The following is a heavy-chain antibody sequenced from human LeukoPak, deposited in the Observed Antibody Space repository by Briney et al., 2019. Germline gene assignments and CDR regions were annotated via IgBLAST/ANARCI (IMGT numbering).Heavy chain of an antibody. CDR1: GYTFTGYY. CDR2: IIPNSGVT. CDR3: AGDFQTEAPDY. D-gene: IGHD2/OR15-2a*01. Sequence: ASVKVSCKSSGYTFTGYYMHWVRQAPGQGLEWMGWIIPNSGVTDFAQKFQGRVTMTRDTSISTAYMELSRLTSDDTAVYYCAGDFQTEAPDYWGQGTLVTVSS. J-gene: IGHJ4*02. V-gene: IGHV1-2*02.